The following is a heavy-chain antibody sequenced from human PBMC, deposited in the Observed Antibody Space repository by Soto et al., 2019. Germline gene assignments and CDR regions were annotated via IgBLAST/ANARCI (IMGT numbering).Heavy chain of an antibody. Sequence: GGSLRLSCAASGFTVSSNYMSWVRQAPGKGLEWVSVIYSGGSTYYADSVKGRFTISRDNSKNTLYLQMNSLRAEDTAVYYCASGVDTAMVFADYWGQGTLVTVSS. CDR1: GFTVSSNY. J-gene: IGHJ4*02. CDR3: ASGVDTAMVFADY. D-gene: IGHD5-18*01. CDR2: IYSGGST. V-gene: IGHV3-53*01.